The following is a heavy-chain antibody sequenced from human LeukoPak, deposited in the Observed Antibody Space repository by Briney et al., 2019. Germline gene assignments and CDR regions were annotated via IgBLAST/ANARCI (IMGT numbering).Heavy chain of an antibody. CDR1: GFTLGSYW. J-gene: IGHJ6*02. D-gene: IGHD3-9*01. V-gene: IGHV3-74*01. CDR2: VNTDGSST. CDR3: AKALMLRYFDWLPSGHYYYGMDV. Sequence: GGSLRLSCAVSGFTLGSYWMHWVRQAPGQGLAWVSRVNTDGSSTTYAESVKGRFTISKDNAKNTLYLQMNGLRAEDTAVYYCAKALMLRYFDWLPSGHYYYGMDVWGQGTTVTVSS.